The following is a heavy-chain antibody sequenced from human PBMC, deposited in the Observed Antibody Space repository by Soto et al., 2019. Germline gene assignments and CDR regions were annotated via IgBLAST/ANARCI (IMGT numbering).Heavy chain of an antibody. V-gene: IGHV4-39*01. J-gene: IGHJ5*02. CDR2: IYYSGST. CDR1: GGSISSSSYY. Sequence: PSETLSLTCTVSGGSISSSSYYWGWIRQPPGKGLEWIGSIYYSGSTYYNPSLKSRVTISVDTSKNQFSLKLSSVTAADTAVYYCARHPSVVVTAIGRWFDPWGQGTLVTVS. CDR3: ARHPSVVVTAIGRWFDP. D-gene: IGHD2-21*02.